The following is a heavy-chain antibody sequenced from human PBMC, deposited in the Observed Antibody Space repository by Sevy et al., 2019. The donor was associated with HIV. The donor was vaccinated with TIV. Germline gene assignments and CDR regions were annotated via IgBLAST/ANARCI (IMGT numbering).Heavy chain of an antibody. V-gene: IGHV6-1*01. CDR2: SYYRSTWHK. D-gene: IGHD6-19*01. CDR3: ARAVAGVYYFDY. CDR1: GDSVSRNGAA. J-gene: IGHJ4*02. Sequence: SQTLSLTCVISGDSVSRNGAAWNWIRQSPSRGLEWLGRSYYRSTWHKDYAISVKSRLTITPDTSKNQFFLQLNSVTPEDTAMYYCARAVAGVYYFDYWCQGTLVTVSS.